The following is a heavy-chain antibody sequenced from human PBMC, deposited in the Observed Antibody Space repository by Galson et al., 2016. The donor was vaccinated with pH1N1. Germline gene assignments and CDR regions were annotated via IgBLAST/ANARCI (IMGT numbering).Heavy chain of an antibody. D-gene: IGHD3-10*01. V-gene: IGHV1-46*01. CDR3: ARDAGSYYGYFDY. CDR2: IDPSGVTT. J-gene: IGHJ4*02. CDR1: GYTFSSFY. Sequence: SVKVSCKASGYTFSSFYMHWVRRAPGQGHEWMGIIDPSGVTTIYAQKFQGRVTLTRDTSTRTVYMELTSLRSEDTAVYYCARDAGSYYGYFDYWGQGTLVTVSS.